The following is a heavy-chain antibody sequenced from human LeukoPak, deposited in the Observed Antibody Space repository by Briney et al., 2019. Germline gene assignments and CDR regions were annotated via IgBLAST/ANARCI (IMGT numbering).Heavy chain of an antibody. V-gene: IGHV3-23*01. J-gene: IGHJ3*02. D-gene: IGHD6-13*01. CDR3: ARGRYSSSWYIVDAFDI. CDR2: ISGGGDST. Sequence: GGSLRLSCAASGFTFSTYAMSWVRQAPGKGLEWVSAISGGGDSTYYADSVKGRFTISRDNSKNTLYLQMNSLRAEDTAVYYCARGRYSSSWYIVDAFDIWGQGTMVTVSS. CDR1: GFTFSTYA.